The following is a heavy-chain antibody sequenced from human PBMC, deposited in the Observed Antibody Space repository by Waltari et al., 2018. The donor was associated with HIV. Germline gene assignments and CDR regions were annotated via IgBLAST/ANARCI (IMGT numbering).Heavy chain of an antibody. J-gene: IGHJ3*02. Sequence: EEQLVESGGGLVQPGGSLRLSCAASGFSISNYWMHWVRQARGKGLECVSFVKIDGITTKDADSVKGRFTISRDNAKNTVYLQMNSLRAEDTAVYYCATGAIDAFEIWGQGTKVTVSS. CDR1: GFSISNYW. V-gene: IGHV3-74*03. D-gene: IGHD1-26*01. CDR3: ATGAIDAFEI. CDR2: VKIDGITT.